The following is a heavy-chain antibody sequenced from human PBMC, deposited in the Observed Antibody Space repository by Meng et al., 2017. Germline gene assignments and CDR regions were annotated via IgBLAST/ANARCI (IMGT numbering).Heavy chain of an antibody. J-gene: IGHJ5*02. CDR2: IYSGSSGSST. D-gene: IGHD2-2*02. V-gene: IGHV3-53*01. Sequence: GGSLRPSCAPSGFTVSTNYLTWVRQAPGKGLEWVSVIYSGSSGSSTYYADSVKGRFTISRDNSKNTLYLQMNSLRAEDTAVYYCARGTRYNSCNWFDAWGQGTLVTVSS. CDR3: ARGTRYNSCNWFDA. CDR1: GFTVSTNY.